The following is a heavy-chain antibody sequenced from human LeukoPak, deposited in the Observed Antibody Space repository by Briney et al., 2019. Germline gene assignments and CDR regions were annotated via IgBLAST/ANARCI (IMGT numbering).Heavy chain of an antibody. CDR2: INTYNGNT. Sequence: ASVKVSCKASGYTFTSYGISWVRQAPGQGLEWMGWINTYNGNTNYAQKFQDRFSMTTDTSTSTAYMELRSLRSDDTAVYYCAGDGSGNWFDPWGQGTLVTVSS. J-gene: IGHJ5*02. CDR1: GYTFTSYG. V-gene: IGHV1-18*01. CDR3: AGDGSGNWFDP. D-gene: IGHD3-10*01.